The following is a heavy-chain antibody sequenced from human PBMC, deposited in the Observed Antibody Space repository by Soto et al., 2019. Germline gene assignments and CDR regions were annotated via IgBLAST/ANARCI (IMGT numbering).Heavy chain of an antibody. D-gene: IGHD5-18*01. CDR3: NRASPVVTDV. CDR2: IYYSGST. V-gene: IGHV4-30-4*01. Sequence: QVQLQESGPGLVKPSQTLSLTCTVSGGSISSGDYYWSWIGQPPGKGLEWIGYIYYSGSTYYNPSLKKRATISVDTAKYQCSLMLSSVTAAETAVYYGNRASPVVTDVWSQGTTVSVSS. J-gene: IGHJ6*02. CDR1: GGSISSGDYY.